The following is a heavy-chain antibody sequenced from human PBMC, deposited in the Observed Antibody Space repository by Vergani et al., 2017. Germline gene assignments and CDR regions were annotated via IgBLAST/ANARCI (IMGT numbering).Heavy chain of an antibody. J-gene: IGHJ6*02. Sequence: QVQLQQWGAGLLKPSETLSLTCAVYGGSFSGYYWSWIRQPPGKGLEWIGEINHSGSTNYNPSLKSRVTISVDTSKNQFSLKLSSVTAADTAVYYCARDYSNYGPLAGYYGMDVWGQGTTVTVSS. V-gene: IGHV4-34*01. D-gene: IGHD4-11*01. CDR1: GGSFSGYY. CDR2: INHSGST. CDR3: ARDYSNYGPLAGYYGMDV.